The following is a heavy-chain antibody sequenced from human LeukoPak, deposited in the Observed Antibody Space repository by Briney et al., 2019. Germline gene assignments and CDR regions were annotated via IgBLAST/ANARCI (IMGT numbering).Heavy chain of an antibody. CDR1: GFTFSSYS. CDR3: AREWDYCSSTSCCIFHYYYYMDV. V-gene: IGHV3-48*04. CDR2: ISSSSSTI. Sequence: GGSLRLSCAASGFTFSSYSMNWVRQAPGKGLEWVSYISSSSSTIYYADSVKGRFTISRDNAKNSLYLQMNSLRAEDTAVYYCAREWDYCSSTSCCIFHYYYYMDVWGKGTTVTVSS. D-gene: IGHD2-2*01. J-gene: IGHJ6*03.